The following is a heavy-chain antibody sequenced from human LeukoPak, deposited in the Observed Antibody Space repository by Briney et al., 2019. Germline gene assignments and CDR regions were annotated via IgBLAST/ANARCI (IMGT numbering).Heavy chain of an antibody. Sequence: SETLSLTCTVSGGSISSYYWSWIRQPPGKGLEWIGYIYYSGSTNYNPSLKSRVTISVDTSKNQFSLKLSSVTAADTAVYYCARDLLNEGNHLDYWGQGTPVTVSS. CDR2: IYYSGST. D-gene: IGHD4-23*01. J-gene: IGHJ4*02. CDR3: ARDLLNEGNHLDY. V-gene: IGHV4-59*12. CDR1: GGSISSYY.